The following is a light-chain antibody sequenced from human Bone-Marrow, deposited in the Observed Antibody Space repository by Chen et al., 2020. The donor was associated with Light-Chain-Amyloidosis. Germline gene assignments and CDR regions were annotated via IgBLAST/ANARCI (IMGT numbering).Light chain of an antibody. CDR2: AAS. CDR3: QQYGSSPRT. CDR1: QNVNTRF. V-gene: IGKV3-20*01. Sequence: ELVLTHSPGTLSLSPGDSATLSCRASQNVNTRFLAWYQQKPGQAPRLLIYAASSRATGIPDRFRATGSGTDFTLSISRLEPEDFAVYYCQQYGSSPRTFGQGTKLEI. J-gene: IGKJ2*01.